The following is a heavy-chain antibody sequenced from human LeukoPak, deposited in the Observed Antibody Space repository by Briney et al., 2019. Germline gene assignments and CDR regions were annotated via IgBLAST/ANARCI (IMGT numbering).Heavy chain of an antibody. Sequence: SETLSLTCTVSGGSISSYYWSWIRQPPGKGLEWIGYIYYSGSTNYNPCLKSRVTISVDTSKNQFSLKLSSVTAADTAVYYCARDVAAGSSHFDYWGQGTLVTVSS. D-gene: IGHD6-13*01. CDR3: ARDVAAGSSHFDY. CDR1: GGSISSYY. J-gene: IGHJ4*02. CDR2: IYYSGST. V-gene: IGHV4-59*01.